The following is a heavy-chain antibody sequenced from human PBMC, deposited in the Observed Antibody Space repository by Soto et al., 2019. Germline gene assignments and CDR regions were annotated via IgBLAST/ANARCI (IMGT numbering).Heavy chain of an antibody. D-gene: IGHD4-17*01. CDR2: IYYSGST. CDR1: GGSISSSSYY. CDR3: ARDRNYSGDYGLVAY. J-gene: IGHJ4*02. Sequence: SETLSLTCTVSGGSISSSSYYWGWIRQPPGKGLEWIGSIYYSGSTYYNPSLKSRVTISVDTSKNQFSLKLSSVTAADTAVYYCARDRNYSGDYGLVAYWGQGKLVTAS. V-gene: IGHV4-39*07.